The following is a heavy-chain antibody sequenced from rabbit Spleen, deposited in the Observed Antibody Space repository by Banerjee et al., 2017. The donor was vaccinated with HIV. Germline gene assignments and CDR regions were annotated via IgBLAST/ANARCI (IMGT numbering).Heavy chain of an antibody. CDR1: GFTLSSYY. D-gene: IGHD1-1*01. CDR2: IDPVFGST. J-gene: IGHJ4*01. Sequence: QLKESGGGLVQPGGSLKLSCKASGFTLSSYYMNWVRQAPGKGLEWIGYIDPVFGSTYYANWVNGRFTISSHNAQNPLYLQLNSLTVADTAAYFCVREVYHILGLWGPGTLVTVS. V-gene: IGHV1S7*01. CDR3: VREVYHILGL.